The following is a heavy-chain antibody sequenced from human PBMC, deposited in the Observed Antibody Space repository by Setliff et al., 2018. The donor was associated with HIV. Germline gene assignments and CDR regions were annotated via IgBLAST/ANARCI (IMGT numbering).Heavy chain of an antibody. Sequence: ASVKVSCKASGYTFTTYGISWMRQAPGQGPEWMGWINTETGNPMYAQGFRGRLVFSLDSSVNTAYLQINSLKTEDTAMYYCARVGSYWSTFDYWGQGALVTVS. CDR2: INTETGNP. D-gene: IGHD2-8*02. CDR3: ARVGSYWSTFDY. J-gene: IGHJ4*02. V-gene: IGHV7-4-1*02. CDR1: GYTFTTYG.